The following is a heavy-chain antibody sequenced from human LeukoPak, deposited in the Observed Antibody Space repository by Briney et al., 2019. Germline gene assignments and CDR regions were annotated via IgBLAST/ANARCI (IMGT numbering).Heavy chain of an antibody. CDR2: ISYDGSNK. CDR3: AKAPRPWVGGATGSRYYFDY. J-gene: IGHJ4*02. Sequence: GRSLRLSCAASGFTFSSYGMHWVRQAPGKGLEWVAVISYDGSNKYYADSVKGRFTISRDNSKNTLYLRMNSLRAEDTAVYYCAKAPRPWVGGATGSRYYFDYWGQGALVTVSS. CDR1: GFTFSSYG. D-gene: IGHD1-26*01. V-gene: IGHV3-30*18.